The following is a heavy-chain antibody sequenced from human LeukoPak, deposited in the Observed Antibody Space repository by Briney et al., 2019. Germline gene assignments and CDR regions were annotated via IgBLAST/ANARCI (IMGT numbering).Heavy chain of an antibody. V-gene: IGHV1-24*01. D-gene: IGHD3-22*01. CDR1: GYTLTELS. Sequence: ASVKVSCKVSGYTLTELSMHWVRQAPGKGLEWMGGFDPEDGETIYAQKFQGRVTMTEDTSTDTAYMELSSLRSEDTAVYYCVRTGDYYDSRDAFDIWGQGTMVTVSS. J-gene: IGHJ3*02. CDR2: FDPEDGET. CDR3: VRTGDYYDSRDAFDI.